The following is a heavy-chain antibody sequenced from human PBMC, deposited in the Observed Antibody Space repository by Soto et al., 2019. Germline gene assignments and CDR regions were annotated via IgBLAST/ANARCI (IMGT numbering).Heavy chain of an antibody. Sequence: EVQLVESGGGLVQPGGSLRLSCAASGFTFSSYWMHWVRQAPGKGLEWVSRINIDGGITSYADSVKGRFTISRDNAKTTLYLQMNSLRAEDTAVYYWTITGDADSEERGAAFDIWGHGTMVAVST. CDR3: TITGDADSEERGAAFDI. CDR2: INIDGGIT. J-gene: IGHJ3*02. D-gene: IGHD2-15*01. CDR1: GFTFSSYW. V-gene: IGHV3-74*01.